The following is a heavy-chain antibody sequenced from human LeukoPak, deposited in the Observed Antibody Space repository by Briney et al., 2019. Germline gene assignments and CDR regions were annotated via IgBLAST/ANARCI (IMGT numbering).Heavy chain of an antibody. CDR2: IIPIFGTA. CDR3: ARGGRGLGRRTELDY. J-gene: IGHJ4*02. CDR1: GGTFSSYA. D-gene: IGHD1-1*01. V-gene: IGHV1-69*13. Sequence: SVKVSCKASGGTFSSYAISWVRQAPGQGLEWMGGIIPIFGTANYAQKFQGRVTITADESTSTAYMELSSLRSEDTAVYYCARGGRGLGRRTELDYWGQGTLVTVSS.